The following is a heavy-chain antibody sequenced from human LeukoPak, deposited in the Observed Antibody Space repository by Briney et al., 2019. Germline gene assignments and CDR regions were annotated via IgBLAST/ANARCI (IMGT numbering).Heavy chain of an antibody. CDR2: IYYSGST. Sequence: SETLSLTCTVSGGSISSYYWSWIRQPPGKGLEWIGYIYYSGSTNYNPSLKSRVTISVDTSKNQFSLKLSSVTAADTAVNYCARGAFVDTAMVLSYWGQGTLVTVSS. CDR3: ARGAFVDTAMVLSY. CDR1: GGSISSYY. V-gene: IGHV4-59*01. D-gene: IGHD5-18*01. J-gene: IGHJ4*02.